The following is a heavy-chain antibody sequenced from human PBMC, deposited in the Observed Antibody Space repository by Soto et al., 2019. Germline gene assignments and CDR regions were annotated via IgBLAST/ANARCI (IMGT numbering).Heavy chain of an antibody. V-gene: IGHV3-23*01. Sequence: EVQLLESGGGLVQPGGSLRLSCAASGFTFSSYAMSWVRQAPGKGLEWVSAISGSGGSTYYADCVKGRFTISRDNSKNTLYLQMNSLRAEDTAVYYCAKATRTGYSSGWYFGYWGQGTLVTVSS. CDR3: AKATRTGYSSGWYFGY. J-gene: IGHJ4*02. D-gene: IGHD6-19*01. CDR1: GFTFSSYA. CDR2: ISGSGGST.